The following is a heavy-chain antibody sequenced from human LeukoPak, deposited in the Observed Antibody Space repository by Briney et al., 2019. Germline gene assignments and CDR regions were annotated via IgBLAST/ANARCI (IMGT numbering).Heavy chain of an antibody. Sequence: SETLSLTCTVSGGSISSYYWSWIRQPAGKGLEWIGRIYTSGSTNYNPSLKSRVTISVDTSKNQFSLKLSSVTAADTAVYYCARDREYYDSSGYYFGHFDYWGQGTLVTVSS. CDR1: GGSISSYY. CDR3: ARDREYYDSSGYYFGHFDY. CDR2: IYTSGST. D-gene: IGHD3-22*01. V-gene: IGHV4-4*07. J-gene: IGHJ4*02.